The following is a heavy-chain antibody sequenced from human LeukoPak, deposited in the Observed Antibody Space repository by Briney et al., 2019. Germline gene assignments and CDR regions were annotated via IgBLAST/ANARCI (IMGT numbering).Heavy chain of an antibody. CDR3: ARHGDYGGYDY. Sequence: PSETLSLTCTVSGGSISSYYWSWIRQPPGKGLEWIGYIYYSGSTNYNPSLKSRVTISVDTSKNQFSLKLSSVTAADTAVYYCARHGDYGGYDYWGQGTLVTVSS. CDR1: GGSISSYY. CDR2: IYYSGST. J-gene: IGHJ4*02. D-gene: IGHD4-17*01. V-gene: IGHV4-59*08.